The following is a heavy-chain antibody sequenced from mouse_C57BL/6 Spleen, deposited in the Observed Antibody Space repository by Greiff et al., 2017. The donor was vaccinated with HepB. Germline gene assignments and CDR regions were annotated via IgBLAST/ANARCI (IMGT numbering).Heavy chain of an antibody. V-gene: IGHV1-55*01. D-gene: IGHD1-1*01. J-gene: IGHJ4*01. CDR3: ARYYYGSSYYAMDY. Sequence: QVQLQQPGAELVKPGASVKMSCKASGYTFTSYWITWVKQRPGQGLEWIGDIYPGSGSTNYNEKFKSKATLTVDTSSSTAYMQLSSLTSEDSAVYYGARYYYGSSYYAMDYWGQGTSVTVSS. CDR1: GYTFTSYW. CDR2: IYPGSGST.